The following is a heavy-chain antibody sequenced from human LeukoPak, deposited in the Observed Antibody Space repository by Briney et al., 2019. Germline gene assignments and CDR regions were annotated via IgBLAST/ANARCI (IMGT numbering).Heavy chain of an antibody. V-gene: IGHV3-48*01. Sequence: GGSLRLSCAASGFTFSSYSMNWVRQAPGKGLEWVSYISTRSSTIDYADSVKGRFTISRDNAKNSLYLQMNSLRAEDTAVYYCARACFLCYAGYYFDYWGQGTLVTVSS. CDR2: ISTRSSTI. J-gene: IGHJ4*02. D-gene: IGHD2-8*01. CDR3: ARACFLCYAGYYFDY. CDR1: GFTFSSYS.